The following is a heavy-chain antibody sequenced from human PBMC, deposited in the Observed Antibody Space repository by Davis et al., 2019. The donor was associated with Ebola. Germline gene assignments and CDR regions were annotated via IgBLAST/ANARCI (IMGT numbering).Heavy chain of an antibody. J-gene: IGHJ4*02. CDR3: ARDQRSSGWYFLDY. V-gene: IGHV3-30*04. CDR1: GFTFSNYA. D-gene: IGHD6-19*01. Sequence: PGGSLRLSCAASGFTFSNYAMHWVRQAPGKGLEWVAVISYDGSNTYYADSVKGRFTISRDNSKNMLYMQMNTLRAEDTAMYYCARDQRSSGWYFLDYWGQGTLVTVSS. CDR2: ISYDGSNT.